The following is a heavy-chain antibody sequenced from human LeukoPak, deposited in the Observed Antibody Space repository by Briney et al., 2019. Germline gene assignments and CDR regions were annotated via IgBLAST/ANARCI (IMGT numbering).Heavy chain of an antibody. CDR2: ISGSGGGT. V-gene: IGHV3-23*01. Sequence: GGSLRLSCEGSAFIFSGHWMNWVRQTPGKGLEWVSGISGSGGGTHYVDSVKGRFTISRDNSKNTVYLQMNSLRAEDTAVYYCAKGFSVRDCDYWGQGTLVGVSS. CDR1: AFIFSGHW. CDR3: AKGFSVRDCDY. D-gene: IGHD2-21*01. J-gene: IGHJ4*02.